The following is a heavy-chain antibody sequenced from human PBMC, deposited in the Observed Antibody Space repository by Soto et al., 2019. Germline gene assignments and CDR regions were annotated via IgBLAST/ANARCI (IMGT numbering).Heavy chain of an antibody. D-gene: IGHD4-17*01. V-gene: IGHV4-39*01. CDR1: GGSVTNSSYY. CDR3: VSQRTTVTTQAYFDY. Sequence: ETLSLTCTVSGGSVTNSSYYWGWIRQSPGKGLEWIGSVYYRGRSYSKSSVKSRVTISVDTSKNRFSLSLNSVTASDTAVYFCVSQRTTVTTQAYFDYWGPGALVT. CDR2: VYYRGRS. J-gene: IGHJ4*02.